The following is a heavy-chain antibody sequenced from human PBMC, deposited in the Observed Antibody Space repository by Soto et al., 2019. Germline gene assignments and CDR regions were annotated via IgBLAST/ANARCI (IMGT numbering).Heavy chain of an antibody. V-gene: IGHV5-51*01. CDR3: ARLHSASYHSPLRY. D-gene: IGHD1-26*01. J-gene: IGHJ4*02. Sequence: PGESLKISCKGSGYSFTNYWIGWVRQMPGKGLEWMGIIYPGDSDTRYSPSFQGQVTISADRSISTAYVQWSSLKASDTAMYYCARLHSASYHSPLRYWGRGTMVTVS. CDR1: GYSFTNYW. CDR2: IYPGDSDT.